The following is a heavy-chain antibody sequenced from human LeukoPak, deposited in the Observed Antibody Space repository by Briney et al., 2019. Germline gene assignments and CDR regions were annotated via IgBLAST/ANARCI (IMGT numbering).Heavy chain of an antibody. CDR1: GYTFTGYY. CDR3: ARDGGIAARPHWFDP. D-gene: IGHD6-6*01. J-gene: IGHJ5*02. CDR2: INPNSGGT. V-gene: IGHV1-2*02. Sequence: ASVKVSCKASGYTFTGYYMHWVRQAPGQGLEWMGWINPNSGGTNYAQKFQGRVTMTRDTSISTAYMELSRLRSDDTAVYYCARDGGIAARPHWFDPWGQGTLVTVSS.